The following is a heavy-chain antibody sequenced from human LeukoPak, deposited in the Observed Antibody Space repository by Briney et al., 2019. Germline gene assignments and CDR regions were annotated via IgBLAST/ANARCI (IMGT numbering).Heavy chain of an antibody. Sequence: MPSETLSLTCTVSGVPMSSYYWTWLRQPAGKGLEWIGRMYTSGSTNYNPSLKSRVTMSIDTSKKQFSLRLHSVTAADTAVYYCATYDQQLAFDNWGQGTLVTVSS. CDR3: ATYDQQLAFDN. J-gene: IGHJ4*02. CDR1: GVPMSSYY. D-gene: IGHD6-13*01. V-gene: IGHV4-4*07. CDR2: MYTSGST.